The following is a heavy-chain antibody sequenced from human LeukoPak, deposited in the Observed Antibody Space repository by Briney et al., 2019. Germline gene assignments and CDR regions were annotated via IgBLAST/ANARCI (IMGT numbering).Heavy chain of an antibody. V-gene: IGHV3-30*18. D-gene: IGHD2-15*01. Sequence: GRSLRLSCAASGFTFSSYGMHWVRQAPGKGLEWVAVISYDGSNKYYADSVKGRLTISRDNSKNTLYLQMNSLRAEDTAVYYCAKDLVRDCSGGSCYGIDYWGQGTLVTVSS. CDR1: GFTFSSYG. CDR2: ISYDGSNK. CDR3: AKDLVRDCSGGSCYGIDY. J-gene: IGHJ4*02.